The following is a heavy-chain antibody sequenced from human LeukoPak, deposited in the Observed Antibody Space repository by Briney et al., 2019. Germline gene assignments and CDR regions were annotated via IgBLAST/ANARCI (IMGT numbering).Heavy chain of an antibody. CDR2: IYYSGST. CDR3: ARHSGYDYPDY. Sequence: SETLSLTCTVSGGSISSYYWSWIRQPPGKGLEWIGYIYYSGSTNYNPSLKSRVTISVDRSKNQFSLKLSSVTAADTAVYYCARHSGYDYPDYWGQGTLVTVSS. D-gene: IGHD5-12*01. V-gene: IGHV4-59*08. J-gene: IGHJ4*02. CDR1: GGSISSYY.